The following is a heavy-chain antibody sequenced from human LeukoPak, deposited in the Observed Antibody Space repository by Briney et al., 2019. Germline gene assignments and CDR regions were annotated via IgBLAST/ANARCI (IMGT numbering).Heavy chain of an antibody. J-gene: IGHJ6*03. V-gene: IGHV3-64*01. Sequence: GGSLRLSCAASGFTFRRYSMHWVRQAPGKGLESVSAIISNGGSTYYANSVKGRFTISRDNSKNTLYLQMGSLRVEDMAVYYCARVRMGATVSDFYYYYMDVWGKGTTVTVSS. CDR3: ARVRMGATVSDFYYYYMDV. D-gene: IGHD1-26*01. CDR1: GFTFRRYS. CDR2: IISNGGST.